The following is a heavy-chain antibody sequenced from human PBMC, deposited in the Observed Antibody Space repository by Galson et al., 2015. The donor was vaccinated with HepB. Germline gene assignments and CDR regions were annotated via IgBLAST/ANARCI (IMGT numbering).Heavy chain of an antibody. J-gene: IGHJ6*02. CDR1: GFTFGSYA. D-gene: IGHD3-10*01. V-gene: IGHV3-23*01. CDR3: AKDPLYGSGSYLPYYYYYGMDV. CDR2: ISFSGNST. Sequence: SLRLSCAASGFTFGSYAMTWVRQAPRKGLEWVSAISFSGNSTYYADSVKGRFTVSRDNSQNTLYLQMNSLRAEDTAVYYCAKDPLYGSGSYLPYYYYYGMDVWGQGTTVTVSS.